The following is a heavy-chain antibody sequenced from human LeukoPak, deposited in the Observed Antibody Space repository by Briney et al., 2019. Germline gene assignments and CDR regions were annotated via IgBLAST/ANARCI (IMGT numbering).Heavy chain of an antibody. CDR3: ARGKKDDTGSYPADY. CDR2: IYYSGTT. Sequence: SETLSLTCTVSGGSISDYYWSWIRRPPGKGLEWIGYIYYSGTTNYNPSLKSRVTISLDTSKSQFSLKLRSVTAADTAVYYCARGKKDDTGSYPADYWGQGTLVTVSS. CDR1: GGSISDYY. V-gene: IGHV4-59*01. J-gene: IGHJ4*02. D-gene: IGHD3-10*01.